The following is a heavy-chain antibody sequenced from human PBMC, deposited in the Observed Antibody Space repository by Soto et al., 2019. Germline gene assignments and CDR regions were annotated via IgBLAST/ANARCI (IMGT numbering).Heavy chain of an antibody. D-gene: IGHD1-1*01. V-gene: IGHV1-18*01. CDR3: ARGRYGDY. Sequence: QVHLVQSGAEVKKPGANVKVSCNGSGYTFTSYGITWVRQAPGQGLEWMGWISAHNVNTDSAQKLQGRVTVNRDTSTSTAYMELRSLSTDDTAVYYCARGRYGDYWGQGALVTVSS. CDR2: ISAHNVNT. J-gene: IGHJ4*02. CDR1: GYTFTSYG.